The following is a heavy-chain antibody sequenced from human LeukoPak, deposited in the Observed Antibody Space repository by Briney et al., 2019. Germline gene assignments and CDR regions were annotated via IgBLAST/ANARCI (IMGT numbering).Heavy chain of an antibody. CDR1: GFTFSSYS. Sequence: GGSLRLSCAASGFTFSSYSMNWVRQAPGKGLEWVSSIGSSSSYIYYADSVKGRFTISRDNAKNSLYLQMNSLRAEDTAVYYCASWGVPAAPQDDAFDIWGQGTMVTVSS. D-gene: IGHD2-2*01. J-gene: IGHJ3*02. V-gene: IGHV3-21*01. CDR2: IGSSSSYI. CDR3: ASWGVPAAPQDDAFDI.